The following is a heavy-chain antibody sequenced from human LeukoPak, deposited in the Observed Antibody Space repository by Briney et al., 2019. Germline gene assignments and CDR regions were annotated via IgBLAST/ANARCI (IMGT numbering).Heavy chain of an antibody. CDR3: ARSSIAVAGNFDY. Sequence: SETLSLTCTVSGGSISGYYWSWIRQPPGKGLEWIGYIYNSGSTNYNPSLKSRVTISVDTSENQFSLKMSSVTAADTAVYYCARSSIAVAGNFDYWGQGTLVTVSS. V-gene: IGHV4-59*12. D-gene: IGHD6-19*01. J-gene: IGHJ4*02. CDR1: GGSISGYY. CDR2: IYNSGST.